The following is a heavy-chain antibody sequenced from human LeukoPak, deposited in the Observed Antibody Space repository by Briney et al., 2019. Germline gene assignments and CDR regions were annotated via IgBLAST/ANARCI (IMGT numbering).Heavy chain of an antibody. CDR2: ISYDGGAK. V-gene: IGHV3-30*04. CDR1: GFTFGSYP. CDR3: ARDPAPNKYGLGWTNYYYYYYMDV. D-gene: IGHD3-10*01. Sequence: RGSLRLSCAASGFTFGSYPMHWVRQAPGKGLEWVALISYDGGAKYYADSVQGRLTISGDNSRNTLFLELKSLGPEDTAVYYCARDPAPNKYGLGWTNYYYYYYMDVWGKGTTVTVSS. J-gene: IGHJ6*03.